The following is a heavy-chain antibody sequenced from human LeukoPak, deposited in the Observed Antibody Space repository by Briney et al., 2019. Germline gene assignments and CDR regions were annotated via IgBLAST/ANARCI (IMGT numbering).Heavy chain of an antibody. Sequence: PSETLSLTCAVYGRSFSGYYWSWIRQPPGKGLEWIGEINHSGSTNYNPSLKSRVTISVDTSKNQFSLKLSSVTAADTAVYYCARPSITGSAAPKYFDYWGQGTLVTVSS. D-gene: IGHD1-14*01. CDR3: ARPSITGSAAPKYFDY. J-gene: IGHJ4*02. CDR2: INHSGST. V-gene: IGHV4-34*01. CDR1: GRSFSGYY.